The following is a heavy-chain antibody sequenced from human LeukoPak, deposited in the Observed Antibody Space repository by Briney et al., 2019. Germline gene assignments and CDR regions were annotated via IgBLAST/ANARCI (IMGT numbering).Heavy chain of an antibody. Sequence: ASVKVSCKASGYTFSGTGWYLYWLRQAPGQGLECMGWIYPNNGATAYAQKFQGRVAMTRDTFITTAYMELSRLRPDDTAVYYCARDGPAQMVDFDYWGQGTLVTVSS. CDR2: IYPNNGAT. V-gene: IGHV1-2*02. J-gene: IGHJ4*02. CDR3: ARDGPAQMVDFDY. CDR1: GYTFSGTGWY. D-gene: IGHD3-10*01.